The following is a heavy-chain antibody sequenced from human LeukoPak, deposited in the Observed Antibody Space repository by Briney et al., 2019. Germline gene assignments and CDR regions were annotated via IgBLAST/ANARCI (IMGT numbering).Heavy chain of an antibody. Sequence: GASVKVSCKVSGYTLTELSMHWVRQAPGKGLEWMGGFDPEDGETIYAQKFQGRVTMTRDTSISTAYMELSRLRSDDTAVYYCAREPARGLLLNYWGQGTLVTVSS. CDR1: GYTLTELS. V-gene: IGHV1-24*01. CDR2: FDPEDGET. CDR3: AREPARGLLLNY. D-gene: IGHD2-21*01. J-gene: IGHJ4*02.